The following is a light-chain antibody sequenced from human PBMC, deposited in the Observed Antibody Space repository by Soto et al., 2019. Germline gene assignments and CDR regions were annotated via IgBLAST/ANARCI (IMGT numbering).Light chain of an antibody. J-gene: IGKJ2*01. V-gene: IGKV2-28*01. CDR1: QSLLHSNGYNY. CDR3: MQALQTPLT. CDR2: LGS. Sequence: DIVMTQSPLSLPVTPGEPASISCRSSQSLLHSNGYNYSDWYLQKPGQSPQLLIYLGSNRASGVPDRVSGSGSGTDFTLKISRVEAEDVGVYYCMQALQTPLTFGQGTKLEIK.